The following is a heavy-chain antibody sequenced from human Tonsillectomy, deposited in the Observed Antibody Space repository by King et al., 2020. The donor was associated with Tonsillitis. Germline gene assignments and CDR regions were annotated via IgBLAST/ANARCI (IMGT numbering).Heavy chain of an antibody. CDR3: ARSVSGSFDY. CDR2: RFYSGTI. Sequence: QLQESGPGVVKPSETLSLTCTVSGGSISSSDHYWAWIRQPPGKGLEWIGDRFYSGTIFYNPSLKSRITISGGTSENRFSLKLSSVTAADTAVYFCARSVSGSFDYWGQGALVTVSS. J-gene: IGHJ4*02. D-gene: IGHD1-26*01. CDR1: GGSISSSDHY. V-gene: IGHV4-39*01.